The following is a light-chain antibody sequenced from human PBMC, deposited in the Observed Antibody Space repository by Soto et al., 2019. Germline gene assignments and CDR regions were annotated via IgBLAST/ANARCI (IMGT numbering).Light chain of an antibody. CDR1: QTINNNF. CDR2: AAS. V-gene: IGKV3-20*01. J-gene: IGKJ2*01. CDR3: QQYGSSPPYT. Sequence: EIVMTQSPGTLSLSPGERATLSCRASQTINNNFLGWYQQKPGQPPRLLIFAASRRATGIPDRFSGSGSGTDFTLNISRVEPGDFGVYYCQQYGSSPPYTFGLGTKLDIK.